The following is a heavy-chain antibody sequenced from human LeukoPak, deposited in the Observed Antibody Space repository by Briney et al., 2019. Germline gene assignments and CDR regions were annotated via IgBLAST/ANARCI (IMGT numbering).Heavy chain of an antibody. CDR2: IRYDGSNK. J-gene: IGHJ4*02. CDR3: AKDLIGPGPRSGFDY. CDR1: GFTFSNYG. V-gene: IGHV3-30*02. Sequence: GGSLRLSCAASGFTFSNYGMHWVRQAPGKGLEWVAFIRYDGSNKYYADSVKGRFTISRDNSKNTLYLQMNSLRAEDTAVYYCAKDLIGPGPRSGFDYWGQGTLVTVSS. D-gene: IGHD3-9*01.